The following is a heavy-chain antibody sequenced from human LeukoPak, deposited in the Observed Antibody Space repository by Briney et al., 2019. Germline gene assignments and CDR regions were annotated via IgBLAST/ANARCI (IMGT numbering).Heavy chain of an antibody. CDR3: AREVGSQLVRYFDY. Sequence: SQTLSLTCTVSGGSISSVSYYWSWIRQPAGKGLEWIGRIFNSGSTHYNPSLKSRVTISVDTSKNQFSLKLSSVTAADTAVYYCAREVGSQLVRYFDYWGQGTLVTVSS. J-gene: IGHJ4*02. CDR2: IFNSGST. CDR1: GGSISSVSYY. V-gene: IGHV4-61*02. D-gene: IGHD6-6*01.